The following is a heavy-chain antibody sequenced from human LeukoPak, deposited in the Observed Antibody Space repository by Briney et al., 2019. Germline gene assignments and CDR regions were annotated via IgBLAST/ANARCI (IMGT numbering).Heavy chain of an antibody. CDR3: ASSGYEGGFDY. D-gene: IGHD5-12*01. Sequence: SETLSLTCTVSGGSISSGGYYWSWIRQHPGKGLEGIGYIYYSGSTYYNPSLKSRVTISVDTSKNQFPLKLSSVTAADTAVYYCASSGYEGGFDYWGQGTLVTVSS. CDR1: GGSISSGGYY. J-gene: IGHJ4*02. V-gene: IGHV4-31*03. CDR2: IYYSGST.